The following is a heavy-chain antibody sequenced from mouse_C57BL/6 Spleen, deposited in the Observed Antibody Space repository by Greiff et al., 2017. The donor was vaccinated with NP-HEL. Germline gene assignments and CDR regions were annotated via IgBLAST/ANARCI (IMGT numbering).Heavy chain of an antibody. CDR1: GFTFSSYG. CDR3: ARSADSSGYDWFAY. J-gene: IGHJ3*01. V-gene: IGHV5-6*01. CDR2: ISSGGSYT. D-gene: IGHD3-2*02. Sequence: EVMLVESGGDLVKPGGSLKLSCAASGFTFSSYGMSWVRQTPDKRLEWVATISSGGSYTYYPDSVKGRFTISRDNAKNTLYLQMSSLKSEDTAMYYCARSADSSGYDWFAYWGQGTLVTVSA.